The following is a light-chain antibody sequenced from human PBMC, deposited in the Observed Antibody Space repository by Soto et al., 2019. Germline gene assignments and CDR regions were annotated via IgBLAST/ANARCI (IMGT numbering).Light chain of an antibody. CDR1: QSISRH. CDR2: AAS. J-gene: IGKJ3*01. Sequence: DIQMTQSPSSLSASVGDRVTITCQASQSISRHLNWYQQKPGRAPNLLIYAASSLQSGVPSRFSGSGSGTDFNLTVSSLQPEDFATYYCQQSYSSPPLFTFGPGTKVD. CDR3: QQSYSSPPLFT. V-gene: IGKV1-39*01.